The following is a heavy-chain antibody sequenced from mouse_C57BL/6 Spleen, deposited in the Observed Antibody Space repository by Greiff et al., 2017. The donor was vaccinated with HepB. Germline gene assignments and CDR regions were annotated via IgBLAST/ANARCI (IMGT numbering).Heavy chain of an antibody. J-gene: IGHJ4*01. CDR1: GYAFSSSW. CDR3: ARFYDYDAYYYAMDY. V-gene: IGHV1-82*01. CDR2: IYPGDGDT. D-gene: IGHD2-4*01. Sequence: QVQLKESGPELVKPGASVKISCKASGYAFSSSWTNWVKQRPGKGLEWIGRIYPGDGDTNYNGKFKGKATLTADKSSSTAYMQLSSLTSEDSAVYFCARFYDYDAYYYAMDYWGQGTSVTVSS.